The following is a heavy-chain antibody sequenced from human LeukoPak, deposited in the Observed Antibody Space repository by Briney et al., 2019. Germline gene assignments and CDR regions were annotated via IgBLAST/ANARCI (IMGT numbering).Heavy chain of an antibody. V-gene: IGHV1-46*01. CDR2: INASTGTK. D-gene: IGHD5-18*01. J-gene: IGHJ3*02. CDR1: GYSFTTDL. CDR3: ARSGYGEAFDI. Sequence: ASVKVSCKASGYSFTTDLVHWVRQAPGQGLEWMGVINASTGTKTYAQKFQGRVTMTTETSTSTVYMELRSLISQDTAVYYCARSGYGEAFDIWGPGTMVTVSS.